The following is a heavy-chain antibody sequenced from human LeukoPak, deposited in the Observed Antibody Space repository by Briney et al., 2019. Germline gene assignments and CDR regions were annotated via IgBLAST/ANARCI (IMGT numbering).Heavy chain of an antibody. V-gene: IGHV4-59*08. CDR2: IYYSGST. J-gene: IGHJ3*02. CDR1: GGSISSYY. Sequence: SETLSLTCTVSGGSISSYYWSWIQQPPGKGLEWIGYIYYSGSTNYNPSLKSRVTISVDTSKNQFSLKLSSVTAADTAVYYCARLNCGGDCYSYGAFDIWSQGTMVTVSS. CDR3: ARLNCGGDCYSYGAFDI. D-gene: IGHD2-21*02.